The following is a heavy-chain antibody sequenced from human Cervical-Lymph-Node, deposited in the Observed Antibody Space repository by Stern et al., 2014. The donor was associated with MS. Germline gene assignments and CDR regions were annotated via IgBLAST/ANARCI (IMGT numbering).Heavy chain of an antibody. CDR1: GFTFSDYY. V-gene: IGHV3-72*01. CDR3: ARGGLD. J-gene: IGHJ4*02. CDR2: IRDKADSYTT. Sequence: QLVQSGGDLVQPGGSLRLSCAASGFTFSDYYMDWVRQAPGKGLEWVGRIRDKADSYTTEYAASVNGRFSISRDDSRNSLYLQMSSLKTEDTAVYYCARGGLDWGQGTLVTVSS.